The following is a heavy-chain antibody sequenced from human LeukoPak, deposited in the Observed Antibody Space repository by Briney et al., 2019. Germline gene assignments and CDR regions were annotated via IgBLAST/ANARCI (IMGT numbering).Heavy chain of an antibody. CDR2: IKQDGSEK. CDR3: ARDHLVGMPYS. Sequence: GGSLRLSCAASGFILSNYWMSWVRQAPGKGLEWVANIKQDGSEKYYVDSVKGRFTISRDNAKNSLYLQMNCLRAEDTAVYYCARDHLVGMPYSWGQGTLVTVSS. CDR1: GFILSNYW. D-gene: IGHD1-26*01. J-gene: IGHJ4*02. V-gene: IGHV3-7*01.